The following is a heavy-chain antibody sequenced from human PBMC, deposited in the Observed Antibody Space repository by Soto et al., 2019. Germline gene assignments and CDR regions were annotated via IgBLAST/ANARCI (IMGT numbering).Heavy chain of an antibody. D-gene: IGHD2-21*02. V-gene: IGHV1-2*04. J-gene: IGHJ4*02. CDR3: ARDSSRRLSYFDY. CDR2: INPNSGGT. Sequence: ASVKVSCKASGDTFTGYYMHWVRQAPGQGLEWMGWINPNSGGTNYAQKFQGWVTMTRDTSISTAYMELSRLRSDDTAVYYCARDSSRRLSYFDYWGEGTLVTVSS. CDR1: GDTFTGYY.